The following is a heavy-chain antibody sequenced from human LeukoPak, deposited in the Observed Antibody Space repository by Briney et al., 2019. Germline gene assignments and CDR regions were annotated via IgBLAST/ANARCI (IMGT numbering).Heavy chain of an antibody. V-gene: IGHV3-74*01. J-gene: IGHJ4*02. CDR1: GFAFNKYW. D-gene: IGHD3-22*01. Sequence: PGGSLRLSYAASGFAFNKYWMHWVRQTPGKGLVWVSRINGDGSTTSYAVSVKGGFTISRDNAKNALYLQMSSLRAEDTAVYYCATGNYYDSRGYYTFGHWGQGTLVTVSS. CDR2: INGDGSTT. CDR3: ATGNYYDSRGYYTFGH.